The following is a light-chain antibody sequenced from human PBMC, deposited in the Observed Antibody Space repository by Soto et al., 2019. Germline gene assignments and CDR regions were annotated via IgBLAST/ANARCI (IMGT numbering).Light chain of an antibody. J-gene: IGKJ2*01. CDR2: SAS. Sequence: EIMLTQSPSTLSVSPGDRATLSCWASQSVSSALAWYQQKPGQAPRLLIYSASTQTTGVPARFSGSGSGTEFTLTISSLQSEDFAVYYCQQYNSGRYTFGQGTKLEIK. CDR1: QSVSSA. V-gene: IGKV3-15*01. CDR3: QQYNSGRYT.